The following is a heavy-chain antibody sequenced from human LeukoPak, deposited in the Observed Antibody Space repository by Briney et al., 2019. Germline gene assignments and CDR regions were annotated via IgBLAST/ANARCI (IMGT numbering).Heavy chain of an antibody. V-gene: IGHV3-53*01. CDR3: ASPQQQPIRGGAFDI. J-gene: IGHJ3*02. D-gene: IGHD6-13*01. CDR2: IYSGGST. Sequence: PGGSLRLSCAASGFTVSSNYMSWVRQAPGKGLEWVSVIYSGGSTYYADSVKGRFTISRDNSKNTLYLQMNSLRAEDTAVYYCASPQQQPIRGGAFDIWGQGTMVTVSS. CDR1: GFTVSSNY.